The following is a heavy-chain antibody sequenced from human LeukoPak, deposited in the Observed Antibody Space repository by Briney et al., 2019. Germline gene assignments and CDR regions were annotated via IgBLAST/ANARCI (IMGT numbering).Heavy chain of an antibody. CDR2: IYYSGST. CDR1: GGSISSYY. V-gene: IGHV4-59*08. D-gene: IGHD2-2*01. Sequence: SETLSLTCTVSGGSISSYYWSWIRQPPGKGLEWIGYIYYSGSTNYNPSLKSRVTISVDTSKNQFSLRLSSVTAADTAVYYCARAPYCSSTSCQGAHFDYWGQGTLVTVSS. J-gene: IGHJ4*02. CDR3: ARAPYCSSTSCQGAHFDY.